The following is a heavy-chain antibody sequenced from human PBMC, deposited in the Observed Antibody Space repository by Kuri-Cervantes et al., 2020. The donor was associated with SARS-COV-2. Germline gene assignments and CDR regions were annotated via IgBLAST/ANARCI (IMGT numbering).Heavy chain of an antibody. J-gene: IGHJ4*02. Sequence: SETLSLTCAVYGGSFSGYYWSWIRQPPGKGLEWIGEINHSGSTNYNPSLKSRVTISVDTSKNQFSLKLSSVTAADTALYYCARHEVLITFGGVIVSYFDYWGQGTLVTVSS. CDR3: ARHEVLITFGGVIVSYFDY. CDR2: INHSGST. D-gene: IGHD3-16*02. V-gene: IGHV4-34*01. CDR1: GGSFSGYY.